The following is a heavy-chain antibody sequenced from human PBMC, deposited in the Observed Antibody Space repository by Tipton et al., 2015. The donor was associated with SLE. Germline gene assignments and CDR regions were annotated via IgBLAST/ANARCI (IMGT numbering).Heavy chain of an antibody. CDR3: ARVYVLLS. D-gene: IGHD3-10*01. CDR1: GGSFSGYY. J-gene: IGHJ3*01. Sequence: TLSLTCAVYGGSFSGYYWSWIRQPPGKGLEWIGEINHSGSTNYNPSLKSRVTISVDMSKNQFSLKLSSVTAADTAVYYCARVYVLLSWGQGTMVTVSS. V-gene: IGHV4-34*01. CDR2: INHSGST.